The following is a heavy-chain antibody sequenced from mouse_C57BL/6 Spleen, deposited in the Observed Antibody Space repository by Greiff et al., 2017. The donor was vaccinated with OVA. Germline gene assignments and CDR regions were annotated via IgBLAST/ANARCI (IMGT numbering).Heavy chain of an antibody. CDR3: ARGGIYRGYFDY. D-gene: IGHD2-1*01. J-gene: IGHJ2*01. CDR1: GFTFSSYA. Sequence: EVKVVESGGGLVKPGGSLKLSCAASGFTFSSYAMSWVRQTPEKRLEWVATISDGGSYTYYPDNVKGRFTISRDNAKNNLYLQMSHLKSEDTAMYYCARGGIYRGYFDYWGQGTTLTVSS. V-gene: IGHV5-4*03. CDR2: ISDGGSYT.